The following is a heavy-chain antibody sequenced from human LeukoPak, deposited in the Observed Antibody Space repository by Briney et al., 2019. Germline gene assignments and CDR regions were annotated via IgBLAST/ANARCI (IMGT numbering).Heavy chain of an antibody. CDR2: ISGDGGTT. D-gene: IGHD3-22*01. Sequence: GGSLRLSCVASGFPFSNYAMSWVRQAPGKGLECVSVISGDGGTTSYADSVKGRFTISRDNSKNTLYLQMNSLRAEDTAVYYCATSPRNYDSTHPSYWGQGTLVTVSS. V-gene: IGHV3-23*01. CDR1: GFPFSNYA. J-gene: IGHJ4*02. CDR3: ATSPRNYDSTHPSY.